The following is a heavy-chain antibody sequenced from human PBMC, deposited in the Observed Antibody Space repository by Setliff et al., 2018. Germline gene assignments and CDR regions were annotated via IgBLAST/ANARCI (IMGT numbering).Heavy chain of an antibody. Sequence: ASVKVSCKVSGYTLTELSMHWVRQAPGKGLEWMGGFDPEDGETIYAQKFQGRVTMTEDTSTDTAYMELSSLRSEDTAVYYCATDRVNYDFWSGYWLSGALDIWGQGTMVTVSS. J-gene: IGHJ3*02. CDR3: ATDRVNYDFWSGYWLSGALDI. D-gene: IGHD3-3*01. CDR1: GYTLTELS. V-gene: IGHV1-24*01. CDR2: FDPEDGET.